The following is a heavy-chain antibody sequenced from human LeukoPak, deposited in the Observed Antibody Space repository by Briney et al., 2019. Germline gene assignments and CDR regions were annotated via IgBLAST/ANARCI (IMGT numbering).Heavy chain of an antibody. D-gene: IGHD5-24*01. CDR3: TKAVIRWYNWFDP. V-gene: IGHV3-7*01. Sequence: GGSLRLSCAASGSTFISYCMSWVRHAPGKGLEWVANINQDGSEKYYVDSVKGRFTISRDNAKNSLYLQMNRLRAEDSAVYYCTKAVIRWYNWFDPWGQGTLVTVSS. J-gene: IGHJ5*02. CDR1: GSTFISYC. CDR2: INQDGSEK.